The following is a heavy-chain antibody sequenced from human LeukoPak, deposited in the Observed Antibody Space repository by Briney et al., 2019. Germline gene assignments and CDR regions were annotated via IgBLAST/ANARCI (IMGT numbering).Heavy chain of an antibody. CDR3: ARHGRHGDYSY. D-gene: IGHD4-17*01. J-gene: IGHJ4*02. Sequence: SETLSLTCTVSGGSISSSSYYWGWIRQPPGRGLEWIGDIHYTGTTDYNPPLKSRVTISVDTSRNQFSLKLTSVTATDAAVYYCARHGRHGDYSYWGQGTLVTVSS. CDR2: IHYTGTT. CDR1: GGSISSSSYY. V-gene: IGHV4-39*01.